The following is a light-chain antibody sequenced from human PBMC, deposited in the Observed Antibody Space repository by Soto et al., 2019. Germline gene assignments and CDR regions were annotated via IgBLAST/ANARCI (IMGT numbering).Light chain of an antibody. V-gene: IGKV1-33*01. CDR2: DAS. J-gene: IGKJ4*01. Sequence: DIQMTQSPSSLSASVGDRVTITCQASQDISNYLNWYQQKPGKAPKLLIYDASNLETGVPSRFGGSGSRTDFTFTISSLQPEDIATYYCQQYDNLPLTFGGGTKVEIK. CDR1: QDISNY. CDR3: QQYDNLPLT.